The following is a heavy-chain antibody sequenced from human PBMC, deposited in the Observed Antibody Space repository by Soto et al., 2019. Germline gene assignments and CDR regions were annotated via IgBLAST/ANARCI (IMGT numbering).Heavy chain of an antibody. V-gene: IGHV1-18*01. J-gene: IGHJ5*02. Sequence: ASVKVSCKTSGYTFSNYGITWVRQAPGQPLEWLGWISLYSDGTNYTQKFQGRVSMTTDTSTTTAYMELRSLRSDDTAVYYCARVVPGAEAWFGPWGQGTLVTVS. CDR1: GYTFSNYG. CDR2: ISLYSDGT. D-gene: IGHD2-2*01. CDR3: ARVVPGAEAWFGP.